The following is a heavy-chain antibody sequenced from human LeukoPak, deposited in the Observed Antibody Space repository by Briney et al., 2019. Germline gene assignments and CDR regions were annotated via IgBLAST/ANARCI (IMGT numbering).Heavy chain of an antibody. CDR3: ARGRGYSGYDPENYYYYYYMDV. V-gene: IGHV1-2*02. Sequence: GASVKVSCKASGYAFTDYYLHWVRQAPGQGLEWMGRINPNTGGTNYAQKFQGRVTMTRDTSISTTYLELSSLSSDDTAVYYCARGRGYSGYDPENYYYYYYMDVWGKGTTVTISS. CDR1: GYAFTDYY. CDR2: INPNTGGT. J-gene: IGHJ6*03. D-gene: IGHD5-12*01.